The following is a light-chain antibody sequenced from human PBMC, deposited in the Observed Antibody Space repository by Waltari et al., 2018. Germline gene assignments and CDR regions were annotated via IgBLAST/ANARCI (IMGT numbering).Light chain of an antibody. CDR3: SSYTNSGNVV. J-gene: IGLJ2*01. CDR2: EVS. CDR1: SSDNGRCNY. Sequence: QSALTQPASVSGSPGPALTIPCTGTSSDNGRCNYVSWYQQHPGKAPKLVISEVSNRPSGVSNRFSGSKSGNTASLTISGLQAEDGAHYYCSSYTNSGNVVFGGGTKLTVL. V-gene: IGLV2-14*01.